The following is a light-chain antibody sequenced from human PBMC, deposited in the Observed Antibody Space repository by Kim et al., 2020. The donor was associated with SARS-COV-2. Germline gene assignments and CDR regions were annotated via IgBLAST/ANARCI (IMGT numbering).Light chain of an antibody. J-gene: IGLJ3*02. Sequence: GQRVTISCSGSRSNIGSNTVNWYQHLPGTAPKVLMYTDNERPSGVPDRFSGSKSGTSASLVISALQSEDEADYYCAAWDDSLSGRVLGGGTQLTVL. CDR3: AAWDDSLSGRV. CDR2: TDN. V-gene: IGLV1-44*01. CDR1: RSNIGSNT.